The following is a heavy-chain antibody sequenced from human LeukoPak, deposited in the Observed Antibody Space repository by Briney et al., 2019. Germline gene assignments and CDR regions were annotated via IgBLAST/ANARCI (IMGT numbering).Heavy chain of an antibody. Sequence: GGSLRLSCAASGFTFSSYAMSWVRQAPRKGLEWVSAISGSGGSTYYADSVKGRFTISRDNSKNTLYLQMNSLRAEDTAVYYCAKSSTAVVNFDYWGQGTLVTVSS. J-gene: IGHJ4*02. V-gene: IGHV3-23*01. CDR2: ISGSGGST. CDR1: GFTFSSYA. D-gene: IGHD6-19*01. CDR3: AKSSTAVVNFDY.